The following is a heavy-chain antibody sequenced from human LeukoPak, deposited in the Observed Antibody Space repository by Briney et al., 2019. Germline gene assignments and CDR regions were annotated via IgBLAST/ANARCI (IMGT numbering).Heavy chain of an antibody. CDR3: ARDICSGGSCPYRNNWFDP. Sequence: SETLSLTCTVSGGSISSYYWSWIRQPAGKGLEWIGRIYTSGSTNYNPSLKSRVTMSVDTSKNQFSLKLSSVTAADTAVYYCARDICSGGSCPYRNNWFDPWGQGTLVTVSS. J-gene: IGHJ5*02. D-gene: IGHD2-15*01. V-gene: IGHV4-4*07. CDR1: GGSISSYY. CDR2: IYTSGST.